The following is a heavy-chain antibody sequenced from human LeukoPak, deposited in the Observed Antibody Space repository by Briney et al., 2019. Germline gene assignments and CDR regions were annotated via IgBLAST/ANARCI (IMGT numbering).Heavy chain of an antibody. J-gene: IGHJ5*02. CDR1: GGSFSGYY. Sequence: SETLSLTCAVYGGSFSGYYWSWIRQPPGKGLEWIGEINHTGSTNYKSSLKSRITMSIDTSKNQISLMLSSVTAADTAVYHCAKGENWFDPWGQGTLVTVSS. CDR2: INHTGST. V-gene: IGHV4-34*01. CDR3: AKGENWFDP.